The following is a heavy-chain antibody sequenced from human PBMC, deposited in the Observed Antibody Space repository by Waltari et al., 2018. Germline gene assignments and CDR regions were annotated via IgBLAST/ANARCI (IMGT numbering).Heavy chain of an antibody. CDR2: IIPIVVTA. V-gene: IGHV1-69*13. J-gene: IGHJ3*02. Sequence: QVQLVQSGAEVKKPGSSVKVSCKASGGTFSSYAISWVRQAPGQGLEWMGGIIPIVVTANYAQKVQGRVTITAEEATSTADMELSSLRSEDTAVYYCASDYYGSGSDAFDIWGQGTMVTVSS. CDR1: GGTFSSYA. CDR3: ASDYYGSGSDAFDI. D-gene: IGHD3-10*01.